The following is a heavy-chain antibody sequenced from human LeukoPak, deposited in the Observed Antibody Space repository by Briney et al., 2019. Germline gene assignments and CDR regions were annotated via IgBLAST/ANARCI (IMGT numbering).Heavy chain of an antibody. CDR3: ASSRARDDFDI. J-gene: IGHJ3*02. CDR1: GYTFTSYA. D-gene: IGHD3-10*01. Sequence: ASVKVSRKGSGYTFTSYAIQWVRQAPGQGLEWMGWINTDSGNPTYAQGFTGRFVFSLDTSVSTAYLQISSLKAEDTAVYYCASSRARDDFDIWGLGTMVTVSS. CDR2: INTDSGNP. V-gene: IGHV7-4-1*02.